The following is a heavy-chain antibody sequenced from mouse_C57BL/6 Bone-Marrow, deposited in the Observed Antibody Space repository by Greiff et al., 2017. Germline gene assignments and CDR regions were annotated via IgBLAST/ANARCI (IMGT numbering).Heavy chain of an antibody. CDR1: GFNIKDDY. J-gene: IGHJ4*01. D-gene: IGHD1-1*01. V-gene: IGHV14-4*01. Sequence: VQLQQSGAELVRPGASVKLSCTASGFNIKDDYMHWVKQRPEQGLEWIGWIDPENGDTEYASKFQGKATITADTSSNTAYLQLSSLTSEDTAVYYCTTVYYGSSYYYAMDYWGQGTSVTGSS. CDR2: IDPENGDT. CDR3: TTVYYGSSYYYAMDY.